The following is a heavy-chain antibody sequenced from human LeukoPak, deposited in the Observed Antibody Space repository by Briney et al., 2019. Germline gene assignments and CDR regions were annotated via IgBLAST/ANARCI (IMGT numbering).Heavy chain of an antibody. CDR3: ARHPTYYYDILTGYMPPDC. CDR2: IYPGDSDT. J-gene: IGHJ4*02. CDR1: GYSFTSYW. V-gene: IGHV5-51*01. Sequence: GESLRISCKGSGYSFTSYWIGWVRQMPGKGLEWMGIIYPGDSDTRYSPSFQGQVTISADKSISTAYLQWSSLKASDTAMYYCARHPTYYYDILTGYMPPDCWGQGTLVTVSS. D-gene: IGHD3-9*01.